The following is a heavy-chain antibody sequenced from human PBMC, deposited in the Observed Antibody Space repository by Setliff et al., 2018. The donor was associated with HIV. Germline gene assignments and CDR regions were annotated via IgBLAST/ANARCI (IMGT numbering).Heavy chain of an antibody. CDR2: ITPISGTA. CDR3: ATARRDYYDRGRRSHYYIDV. D-gene: IGHD3-22*01. CDR1: GGSFSSFA. V-gene: IGHV1-69*13. Sequence: SVKVSCKTSGGSFSSFALSWVRQAPGQGLEWMGGITPISGTANYAQKFQGRVTIAADEFTSTAYMVLSNLKSEDTAVYYCATARRDYYDRGRRSHYYIDVWGKGTTVTVSS. J-gene: IGHJ6*03.